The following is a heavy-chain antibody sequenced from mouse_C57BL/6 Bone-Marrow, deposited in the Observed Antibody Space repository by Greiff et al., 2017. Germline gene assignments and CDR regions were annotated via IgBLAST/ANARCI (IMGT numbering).Heavy chain of an antibody. CDR1: GYTFANYW. Sequence: VQLQQSGAELVRPGTSVKMSCKASGYTFANYWIGWAKQRPGHGLEWIGDIYPGGGYTNYNEKFKGKATLTADKSSSTAYMQFSSLTSEDSAIYYCARLDGSSSYDFDYWGQGTTLTVSS. CDR2: IYPGGGYT. J-gene: IGHJ2*01. CDR3: ARLDGSSSYDFDY. V-gene: IGHV1-63*01. D-gene: IGHD1-1*01.